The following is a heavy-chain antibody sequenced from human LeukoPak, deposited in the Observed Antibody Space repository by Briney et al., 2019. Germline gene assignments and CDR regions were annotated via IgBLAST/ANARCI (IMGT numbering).Heavy chain of an antibody. CDR1: GYTFIVYY. J-gene: IGHJ4*02. Sequence: ASVKVSCKASGYTFIVYYMHWVRQAPGQGLEWMGWINPNSGDTNFAQKFQGRVTMTRDTSISTVYMELSRLTSDDTAVYYCARADWSMLDYWGQGTLVTVSP. D-gene: IGHD1-1*01. CDR3: ARADWSMLDY. CDR2: INPNSGDT. V-gene: IGHV1-2*02.